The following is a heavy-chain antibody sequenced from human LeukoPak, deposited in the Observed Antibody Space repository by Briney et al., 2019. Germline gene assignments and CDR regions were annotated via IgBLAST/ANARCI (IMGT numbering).Heavy chain of an antibody. CDR3: ARQAVAGTVPYYYYYMDV. Sequence: GESLKISCKGSGYSFTSYWIGWVRQMPGKGLEWMGIIYPGDSDTRYSPSFQGQVTISADKSTSTAYLQWSSLKASDTAMYYCARQAVAGTVPYYYYYMDVWGKGTTVTVSS. J-gene: IGHJ6*03. D-gene: IGHD6-13*01. CDR1: GYSFTSYW. V-gene: IGHV5-51*01. CDR2: IYPGDSDT.